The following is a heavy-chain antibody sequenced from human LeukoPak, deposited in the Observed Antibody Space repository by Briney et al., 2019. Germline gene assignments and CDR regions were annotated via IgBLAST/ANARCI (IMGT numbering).Heavy chain of an antibody. J-gene: IGHJ4*02. CDR2: ISYDGSNK. V-gene: IGHV3-30*18. Sequence: PGGSLRLSCAASGFTFSSYGMHWVRQAPGKGLEWVAVISYDGSNKYYADSVKGRFTISRDNSMNTLYLQMNSLRAEDTAVYYCAKDFAYGGYWGQGTLVTVSS. CDR1: GFTFSSYG. CDR3: AKDFAYGGY. D-gene: IGHD4-17*01.